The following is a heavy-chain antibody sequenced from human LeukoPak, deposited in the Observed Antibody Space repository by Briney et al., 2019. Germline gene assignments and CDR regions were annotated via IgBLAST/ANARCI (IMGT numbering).Heavy chain of an antibody. CDR2: ITGNSGDT. Sequence: PGGSLRLSCAASGFTSGFTFSIYAMSWVRQTPGKGLEWVSVITGNSGDTYYADSVKGRFTISRDNSKNTLCLQMNSLRAEDTAVYYCAKGQTSESRFDYWGQGTLVTVSS. CDR1: GFTFSIYA. J-gene: IGHJ4*02. CDR3: AKGQTSESRFDY. V-gene: IGHV3-23*01.